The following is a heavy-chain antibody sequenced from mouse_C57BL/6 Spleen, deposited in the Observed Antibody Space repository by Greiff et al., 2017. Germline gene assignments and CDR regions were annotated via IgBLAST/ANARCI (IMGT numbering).Heavy chain of an antibody. CDR2: INPNNGGT. CDR1: GYTFTDYY. CDR3: ARGWLLRGFMDY. V-gene: IGHV1-26*01. D-gene: IGHD2-3*01. J-gene: IGHJ4*01. Sequence: EVQLQQSGPELVKPGASVKISCKASGYTFTDYYMNWVKQSHGKSLEWIGDINPNNGGTSYNQKFKGKATLTVDKSSSTAYMELRSLTSEDSAVYYCARGWLLRGFMDYWGQGTSVTVSS.